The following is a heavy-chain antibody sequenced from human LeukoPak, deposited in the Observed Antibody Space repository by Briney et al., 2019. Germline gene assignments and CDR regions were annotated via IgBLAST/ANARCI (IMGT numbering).Heavy chain of an antibody. J-gene: IGHJ4*02. V-gene: IGHV3-21*05. CDR1: GFTFSSYW. CDR2: ISNSDSYT. CDR3: TRDRLFSEETTMINIDY. D-gene: IGHD5-18*01. Sequence: PGGSLRLSCAASGFTFSSYWMNWARQAPGKGLAWVSYISNSDSYTNYADSVRGRFTISRDNAKNSLYLQMNSLRAEDTAVYYCTRDRLFSEETTMINIDYWGQGTLVTVSS.